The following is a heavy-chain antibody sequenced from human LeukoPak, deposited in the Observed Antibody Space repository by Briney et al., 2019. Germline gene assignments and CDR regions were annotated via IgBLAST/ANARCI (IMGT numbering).Heavy chain of an antibody. J-gene: IGHJ4*02. V-gene: IGHV3-30*03. CDR2: ISYDGSNK. CDR3: ARSRREQRSHFDY. Sequence: GGSLRLSCAASGFTFSSYSMNWVRQAPGKGLEWVAVISYDGSNKYYADSVKGRFTISRDNSKNTLYLQMNSLRAEDTAVYYCARSRREQRSHFDYWGQGTLVTVSS. CDR1: GFTFSSYS. D-gene: IGHD6-25*01.